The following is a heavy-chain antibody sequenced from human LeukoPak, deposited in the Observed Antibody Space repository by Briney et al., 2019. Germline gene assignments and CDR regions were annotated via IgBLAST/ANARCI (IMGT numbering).Heavy chain of an antibody. Sequence: PSQTLSLTCTVSGGSLSSGGYYWSWIRQPPGKGLEWIGYIYHSGSTYYNPSLKSRVTISVDRSKNQFPLKLSSVTAADTAVYYCARVKTGYSSLFDYWGQGTLVTVSS. J-gene: IGHJ4*02. CDR1: GGSLSSGGYY. CDR2: IYHSGST. CDR3: ARVKTGYSSLFDY. V-gene: IGHV4-30-2*01. D-gene: IGHD6-19*01.